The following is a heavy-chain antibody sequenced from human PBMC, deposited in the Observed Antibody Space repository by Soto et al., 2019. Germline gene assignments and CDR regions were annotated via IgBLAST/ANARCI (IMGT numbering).Heavy chain of an antibody. CDR1: GFTFSSYS. D-gene: IGHD6-6*01. CDR2: ISSSSSSI. Sequence: EVQLVESGGGLVQPGGSLILSCAASGFTFSSYSMNWVRLAPGKGLEWVSYISSSSSSIYYADSVKGRFTISRDNAKNSLYLQMNSLRDEDTAGYHCAGDSSSSLDWGQGTLVTVSS. J-gene: IGHJ4*02. CDR3: AGDSSSSLD. V-gene: IGHV3-48*02.